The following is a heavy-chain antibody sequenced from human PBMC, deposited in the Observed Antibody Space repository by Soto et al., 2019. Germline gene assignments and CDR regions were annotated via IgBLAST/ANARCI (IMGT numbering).Heavy chain of an antibody. D-gene: IGHD2-21*02. Sequence: QVQLVQSGAEVKKPGSSVKVSCKASGGTFSSYAISWVRQAPGQGLEWMGGIIPIFGTANYAQKFQGRVTITADESTSTAYMELSSLRSEDTAVYYCARDGGPYCGGDCYTSFDYWGQGTLVTVSS. V-gene: IGHV1-69*12. CDR1: GGTFSSYA. J-gene: IGHJ4*02. CDR3: ARDGGPYCGGDCYTSFDY. CDR2: IIPIFGTA.